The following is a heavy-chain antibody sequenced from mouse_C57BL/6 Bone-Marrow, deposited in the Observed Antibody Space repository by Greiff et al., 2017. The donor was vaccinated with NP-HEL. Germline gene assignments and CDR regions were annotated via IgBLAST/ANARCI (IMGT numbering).Heavy chain of an antibody. D-gene: IGHD1-1*01. J-gene: IGHJ1*03. CDR1: GYAFSSSW. V-gene: IGHV1-82*01. CDR2: IYPGDGDT. CDR3: ARGTTTVVKYFDV. Sequence: QVQLQQSGPELVKPGASVKISCKASGYAFSSSWMNWVKQRPGKGLEWIGRIYPGDGDTNYNGKFKGKATLTADKSSSTAYMQLSSLTSEDSAVYCCARGTTTVVKYFDVWGTGTTVTVSS.